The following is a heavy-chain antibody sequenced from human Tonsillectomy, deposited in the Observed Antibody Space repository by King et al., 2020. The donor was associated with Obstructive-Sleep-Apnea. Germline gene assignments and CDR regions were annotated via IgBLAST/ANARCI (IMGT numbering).Heavy chain of an antibody. J-gene: IGHJ6*02. CDR2: ISGSGGST. Sequence: VQLVESGGGLVQPGGSLRLSCAASGFTFSSYAMSWVRQAPGKGLEWVSGISGSGGSTYYADSVKGRFTISRDNSKNTLYLQMNSLRAEDTAVYYCAKVAEAGPCYYYYGMDVWGQGTTVTVSS. CDR1: GFTFSSYA. D-gene: IGHD6-13*01. CDR3: AKVAEAGPCYYYYGMDV. V-gene: IGHV3-23*04.